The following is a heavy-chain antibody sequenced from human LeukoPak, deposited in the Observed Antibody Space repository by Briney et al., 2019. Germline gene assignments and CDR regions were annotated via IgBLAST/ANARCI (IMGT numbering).Heavy chain of an antibody. D-gene: IGHD2-21*02. Sequence: GESLKISFEASGXIFPNYWIGWVRQVPGKGLDWMGLIHPGDSDTRYSPSFQGQVTISVDKSITTAYLQWSSLQASDTAIYFGARVVVVTATHWYFDLWGRGSLVTVFS. CDR3: ARVVVVTATHWYFDL. CDR2: IHPGDSDT. J-gene: IGHJ2*01. V-gene: IGHV5-51*01. CDR1: GXIFPNYW.